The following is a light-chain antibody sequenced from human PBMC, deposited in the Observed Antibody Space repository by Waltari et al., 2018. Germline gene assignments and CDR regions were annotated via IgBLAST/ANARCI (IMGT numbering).Light chain of an antibody. V-gene: IGKV3-20*01. CDR2: GAS. CDR3: QQYGNSPWT. CDR1: QSISSSY. J-gene: IGKJ1*01. Sequence: EIVLTQSPGTLSLSPGERATLSCRASQSISSSYLVWYQQKPGQGPRLLIYGASSRATGIPDRFSGSRSGTDFTLTISSLEPEDFAMYYCQQYGNSPWTFGQGTKVDIK.